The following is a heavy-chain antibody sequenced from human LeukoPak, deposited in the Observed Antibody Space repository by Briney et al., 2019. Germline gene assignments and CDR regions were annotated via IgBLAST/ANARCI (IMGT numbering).Heavy chain of an antibody. CDR3: AKEIYGDATGARFQH. J-gene: IGHJ1*01. D-gene: IGHD4-17*01. V-gene: IGHV3-23*01. CDR1: GFTFNTYS. CDR2: ISGSGGST. Sequence: GGSLRLSCEASGFTFNTYSMNWARQAPGKGLEWVSVISGSGGSTYYADSVKGRFTISRDNSKNTLYLQMNSLRAEDTAVYYCAKEIYGDATGARFQHWGQGTLLIVSS.